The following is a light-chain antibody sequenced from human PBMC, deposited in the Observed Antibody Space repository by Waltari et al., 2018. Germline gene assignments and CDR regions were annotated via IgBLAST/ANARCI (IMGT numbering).Light chain of an antibody. V-gene: IGLV2-23*01. CDR3: SSYAGDNILV. CDR1: THDIGSYNL. Sequence: QSALTQPASLSGSPDQSITISCTGTTHDIGSYNLVSWYQQHPGKAPKLIIYEAIKRPSGVSDRFSGSKSGNTASLTISGLQAEDEADYYCSSYAGDNILVFGGGTRLTVL. CDR2: EAI. J-gene: IGLJ3*02.